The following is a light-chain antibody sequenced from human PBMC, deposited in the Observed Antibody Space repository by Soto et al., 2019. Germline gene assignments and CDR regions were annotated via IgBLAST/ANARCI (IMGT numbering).Light chain of an antibody. Sequence: EMVMTQSPPTLSASPGERATLSYRASESVASNLAWYQQKPGQAPRLLIHGASTRATGIPARFSGSGFGTEFTLTISSLQSEDFAVYYCQQYNNWPPYTFGQGTKVDI. CDR3: QQYNNWPPYT. V-gene: IGKV3-15*01. CDR2: GAS. CDR1: ESVASN. J-gene: IGKJ2*01.